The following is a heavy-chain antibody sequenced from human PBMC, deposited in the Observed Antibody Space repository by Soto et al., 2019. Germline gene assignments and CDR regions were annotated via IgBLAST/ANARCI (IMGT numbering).Heavy chain of an antibody. Sequence: QLQLQESGPGLVKPSETLSLTCTVSGGSISSSSYYWGWIRQPPGRGLEWIGSIYYSGSTYYNPSLKSRVTISVDTSKNQFSLKLSSVTAADTAVYYCARHEGFRMATIGGSFDYWGQGTLVTVSS. CDR1: GGSISSSSYY. CDR2: IYYSGST. CDR3: ARHEGFRMATIGGSFDY. J-gene: IGHJ4*02. D-gene: IGHD5-12*01. V-gene: IGHV4-39*01.